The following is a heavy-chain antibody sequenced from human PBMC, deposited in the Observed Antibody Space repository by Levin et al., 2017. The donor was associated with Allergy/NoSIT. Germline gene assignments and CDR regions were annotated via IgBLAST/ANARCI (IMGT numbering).Heavy chain of an antibody. D-gene: IGHD4-17*01. J-gene: IGHJ4*02. CDR1: GFTFSSYA. CDR3: AKDLRGYGDYIGYFDY. Sequence: GGSLRLSCAASGFTFSSYAMSWVRQAPGKGLEWVSAISGSGGSTYYADSVKGRFTISRDNSKNTLYLQMNSLRAEDTAVYYCAKDLRGYGDYIGYFDYWGQGTLVTVSS. V-gene: IGHV3-23*01. CDR2: ISGSGGST.